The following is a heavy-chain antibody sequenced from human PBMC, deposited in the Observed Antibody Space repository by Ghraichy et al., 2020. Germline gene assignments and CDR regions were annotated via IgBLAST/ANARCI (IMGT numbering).Heavy chain of an antibody. V-gene: IGHV3-48*02. Sequence: GGSLRLSCLGSGFSFSGYSMNWVRQSPGKGLEWVSYITSSSRTKSYADSVKGRFTISRDNAQNSLYLQMNSLRDEDTAVYYCARGSRVVRFYYYDGMDVWAKGPLSPSP. CDR2: ITSSSRTK. CDR1: GFSFSGYS. D-gene: IGHD4-23*01. CDR3: ARGSRVVRFYYYDGMDV. J-gene: IGHJ6*02.